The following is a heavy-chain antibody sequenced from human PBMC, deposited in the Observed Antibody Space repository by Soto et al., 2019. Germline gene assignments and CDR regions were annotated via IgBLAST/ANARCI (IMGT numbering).Heavy chain of an antibody. CDR3: ARVGGIGAPPGTDY. V-gene: IGHV1-69*01. Sequence: QVQLVQSGAEVKKPGYSVKVSCKASGGIFSSYAISWLRQAPGQGLEWMGAVIPILGQAYYAQDLQDRVSITADESTRTTYMELSSLRSEDTAVYFCARVGGIGAPPGTDYWGQGTLVTVSS. CDR1: GGIFSSYA. J-gene: IGHJ4*02. CDR2: VIPILGQA. D-gene: IGHD6-6*01.